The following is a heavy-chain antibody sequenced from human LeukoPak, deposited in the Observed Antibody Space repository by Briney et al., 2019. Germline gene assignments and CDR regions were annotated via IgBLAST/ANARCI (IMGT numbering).Heavy chain of an antibody. CDR1: GFTFSSYE. CDR2: ISSSGSTI. V-gene: IGHV3-48*03. Sequence: PGGSLRLSCAASGFTFSSYEMNWVRQAPGKGLEWVSYISSSGSTIYYADSVKGRFTISRDNAKNSLYLQMNSLRAEDTAVYYCAREVYSSSWSYYFDYWGQGTLVTVSS. CDR3: AREVYSSSWSYYFDY. J-gene: IGHJ4*02. D-gene: IGHD6-13*01.